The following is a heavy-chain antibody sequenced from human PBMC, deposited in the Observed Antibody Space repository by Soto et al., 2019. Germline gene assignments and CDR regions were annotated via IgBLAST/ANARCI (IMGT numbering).Heavy chain of an antibody. CDR3: TRDVYSGYDYYYYYGMDV. CDR2: IRSKAYGGTT. Sequence: PGGSLRLSCTASGFTFGDYAMSWVRQAPGKGLEWVGFIRSKAYGGTTEYAASVKGRFTISRDDSKSIAYLQMNSLETEDTAAYYCTRDVYSGYDYYYYYGMDVWGQGTTVTVSS. D-gene: IGHD5-12*01. J-gene: IGHJ6*02. V-gene: IGHV3-49*04. CDR1: GFTFGDYA.